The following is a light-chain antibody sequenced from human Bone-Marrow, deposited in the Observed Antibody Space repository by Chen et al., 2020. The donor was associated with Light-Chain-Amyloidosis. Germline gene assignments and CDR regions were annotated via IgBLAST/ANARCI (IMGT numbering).Light chain of an antibody. CDR1: LSGIGRYNY. V-gene: IGLV2-8*01. CDR3: SSFGGTSNNVL. J-gene: IGLJ2*01. Sequence: SALTQPPSASGSPGQSVTISCTGTLSGIGRYNYVSWYSQSPGKAPKLLIYEVSKRPSGVPDRFSGSKFGNTASLTVSDIRADDESHYYCSSFGGTSNNVLFGGGTTLTVL. CDR2: EVS.